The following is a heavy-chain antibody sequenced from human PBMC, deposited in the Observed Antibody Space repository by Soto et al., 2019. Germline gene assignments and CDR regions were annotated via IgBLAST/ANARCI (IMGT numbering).Heavy chain of an antibody. CDR2: IKGDGSIT. J-gene: IGHJ6*02. CDR1: EFTFSNYW. CDR3: ARGVPAHYATDV. V-gene: IGHV3-74*02. Sequence: EVQLVESGGGLVQPGGSLRLSCAASEFTFSNYWMHWVRQAPGKGLVWVSRIKGDGSITNYADSVKGRFTISRDNAKNTLFLQMDSVTAEDTAVYYCARGVPAHYATDVWGQGTTVTVSS.